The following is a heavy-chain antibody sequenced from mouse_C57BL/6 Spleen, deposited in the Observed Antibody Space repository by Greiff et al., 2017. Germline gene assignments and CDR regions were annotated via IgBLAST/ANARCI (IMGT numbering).Heavy chain of an antibody. CDR2: ISSGSSTI. V-gene: IGHV5-17*01. CDR3: ASGWLLRGGYAMDY. Sequence: EVQRVESGGGLVKPGGSLKLSCAASGFTFSDYGMHWVRQAPEKGLEWVAYISSGSSTIYYADTVKGRFTISRDNAKNTLFLQMTSLRSEDTAMYYCASGWLLRGGYAMDYWGQGTSVTVSS. CDR1: GFTFSDYG. J-gene: IGHJ4*01. D-gene: IGHD2-3*01.